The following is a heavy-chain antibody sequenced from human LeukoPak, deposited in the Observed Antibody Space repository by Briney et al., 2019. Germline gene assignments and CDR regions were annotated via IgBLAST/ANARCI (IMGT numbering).Heavy chain of an antibody. CDR3: ASVRYSGYEASFDY. J-gene: IGHJ4*02. V-gene: IGHV4-4*02. Sequence: KSSGTLSLTCAVSGGSISSSNWWSWVRQPPGKGLEWIGEIYHSGSTNYNPSLKSRVTISVDKSKNQFSLKLSSVTAADTAVYYCASVRYSGYEASFDYWGQGTLVTVSS. CDR2: IYHSGST. D-gene: IGHD5-12*01. CDR1: GGSISSSNW.